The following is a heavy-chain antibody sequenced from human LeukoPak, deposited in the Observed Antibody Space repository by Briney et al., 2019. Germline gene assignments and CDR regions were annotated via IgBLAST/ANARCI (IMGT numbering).Heavy chain of an antibody. V-gene: IGHV1-2*02. J-gene: IGHJ4*02. CDR2: INPNTGAT. CDR1: AYTFTVYY. Sequence: ASVTLCFTPSAYTFTVYYLYWVRHPPAQGHELMGGINPNTGATIYAEKFQGRVTMTTDTSIDTAYMEMRSLRSDDTAVYYCARDRVGSGWPRPWYFEFWGQGTLITVSS. CDR3: ARDRVGSGWPRPWYFEF. D-gene: IGHD6-19*01.